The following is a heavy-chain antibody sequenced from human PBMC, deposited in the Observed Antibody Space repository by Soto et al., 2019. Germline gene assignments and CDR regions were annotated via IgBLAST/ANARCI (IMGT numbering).Heavy chain of an antibody. J-gene: IGHJ6*02. CDR3: VRSAGQYFYYGLDV. Sequence: PGGSLRLSCTASGFGFGDYSMTWVRQAPGKGLEWVGFIRSKSYGGTTEYAASVKGRFTISRDDSKSIAYLQMNSLKTEDTAVFYCVRSAGQYFYYGLDVWGLGTTVTVSS. CDR2: IRSKSYGGTT. CDR1: GFGFGDYS. V-gene: IGHV3-49*04.